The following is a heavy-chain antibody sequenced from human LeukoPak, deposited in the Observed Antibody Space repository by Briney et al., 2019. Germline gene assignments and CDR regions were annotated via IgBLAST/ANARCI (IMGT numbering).Heavy chain of an antibody. D-gene: IGHD4-23*01. CDR1: GGSISSSSYY. V-gene: IGHV4-39*07. J-gene: IGHJ4*02. Sequence: SETLSLTCTVSGGSISSSSYYWGWIRQPPGKGLEWIGSIYYSGSTYYNPSLKSRVTITVDTSKNQFSLKLSSVTAADTAVYYCARVIGGKMNLIDYWGQGTLVTVSS. CDR3: ARVIGGKMNLIDY. CDR2: IYYSGST.